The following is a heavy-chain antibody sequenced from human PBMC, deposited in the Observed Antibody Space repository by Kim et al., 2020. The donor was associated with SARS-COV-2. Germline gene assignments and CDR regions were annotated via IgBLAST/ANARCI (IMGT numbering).Heavy chain of an antibody. J-gene: IGHJ6*02. V-gene: IGHV3-7*03. CDR1: GFTFSGYW. CDR2: IKEDGSEK. CDR3: TREQYYFFGMDV. Sequence: LSLTCAASGFTFSGYWMSWVRQVPGKGLEWVANIKEDGSEKHHLDSVKGRFTISRDNAKNSLYLQMDSLRAEDTAVYYCTREQYYFFGMDVWGQGTT.